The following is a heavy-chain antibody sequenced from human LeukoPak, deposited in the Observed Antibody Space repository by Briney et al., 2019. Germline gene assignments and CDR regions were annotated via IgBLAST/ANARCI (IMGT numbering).Heavy chain of an antibody. J-gene: IGHJ4*02. CDR2: FDPEDGET. CDR3: ARSYDILTGYYPN. CDR1: GYTLTELS. D-gene: IGHD3-9*01. V-gene: IGHV1-24*01. Sequence: ASVKVSCKVSGYTLTELSMHWVRQAPGKGLEWMGGFDPEDGETIYAQKFQGRVTMTRDTSTSTVYMELSSLRSEDTAVYYCARSYDILTGYYPNWGQGTLVTVSS.